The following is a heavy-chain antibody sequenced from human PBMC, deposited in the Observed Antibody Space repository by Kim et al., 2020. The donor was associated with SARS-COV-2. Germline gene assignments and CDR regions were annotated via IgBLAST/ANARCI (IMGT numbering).Heavy chain of an antibody. CDR2: IDPSDSYT. CDR3: ARQHIAARRTCDY. CDR1: GYSFTSYW. Sequence: GESLKISCKGSGYSFTSYWISWVRQMPGKGLEWMGRIDPSDSYTNYSPSFQGHVTISADKSISTAYLQWSSLKASDTAMYYCARQHIAARRTCDYWGQGTLVTVSS. J-gene: IGHJ4*02. D-gene: IGHD6-6*01. V-gene: IGHV5-10-1*01.